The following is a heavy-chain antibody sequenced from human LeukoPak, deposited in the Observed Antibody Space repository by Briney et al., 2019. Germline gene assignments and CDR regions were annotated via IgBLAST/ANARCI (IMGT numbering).Heavy chain of an antibody. CDR2: TYYRSKWYN. V-gene: IGHV6-1*01. CDR1: GDSVSTNSAT. Sequence: SQTLSLTCAISGDSVSTNSATWNWIRQSPSRGLEWLGRTYYRSKWYNDYAVSVKSRITIKPDTSKNQFSLQLNSVTPEDTAVYYCARDQGLGRYAFDIWGQGTMVTVSS. D-gene: IGHD7-27*01. CDR3: ARDQGLGRYAFDI. J-gene: IGHJ3*02.